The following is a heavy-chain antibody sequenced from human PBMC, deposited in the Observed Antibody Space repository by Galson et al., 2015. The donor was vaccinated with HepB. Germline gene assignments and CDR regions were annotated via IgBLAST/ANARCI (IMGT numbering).Heavy chain of an antibody. V-gene: IGHV3-21*01. J-gene: IGHJ6*02. Sequence: SLRLSCAASGFAFSNYSMNWVRQAPGKGLEWVSTISGSTTYIYYADSVRGRFAISRDNVKNSLYLQMNGLRAGDTAVYYCATAPMDVWGQGTTVTVSS. CDR3: ATAPMDV. CDR2: ISGSTTYI. CDR1: GFAFSNYS.